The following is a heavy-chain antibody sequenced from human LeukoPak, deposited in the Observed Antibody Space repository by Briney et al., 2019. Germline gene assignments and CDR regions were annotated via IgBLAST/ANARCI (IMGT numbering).Heavy chain of an antibody. CDR2: IWYDGSNK. V-gene: IGHV3-33*01. CDR3: ARGPYGSGSYYNSPYFDY. Sequence: GGSLRLSCAASGFTFSSYGMHWVRQAPGKGLEWVAVIWYDGSNKYYADSVKGRFTISRDNSKNTLYLQMNSLRAEDTAVYYCARGPYGSGSYYNSPYFDYWGQGTLVTVSS. D-gene: IGHD3-10*01. J-gene: IGHJ4*02. CDR1: GFTFSSYG.